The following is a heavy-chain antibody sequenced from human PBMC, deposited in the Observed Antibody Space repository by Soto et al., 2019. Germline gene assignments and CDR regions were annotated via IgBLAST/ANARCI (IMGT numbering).Heavy chain of an antibody. CDR3: VGSPDGFDI. V-gene: IGHV3-7*05. CDR2: IKKDGSEK. D-gene: IGHD1-1*01. CDR1: GFTFSSYW. J-gene: IGHJ3*02. Sequence: EVQLVESGGGLVQPGGSLRLSCAASGFTFSSYWMSWARQAPGKGLKWVATIKKDGSEKYYVDSVKGRFTISRDNAKNSLYLQMNSLRAEDTAVYYCVGSPDGFDIWGQGTMVTVS.